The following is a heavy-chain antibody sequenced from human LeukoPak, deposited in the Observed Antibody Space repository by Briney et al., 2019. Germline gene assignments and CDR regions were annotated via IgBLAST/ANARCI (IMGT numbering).Heavy chain of an antibody. CDR1: GGSISDCY. J-gene: IGHJ4*02. CDR3: ARNGYTYGRVYFDY. CDR2: ISSSGKT. V-gene: IGHV4-4*07. D-gene: IGHD5-18*01. Sequence: SETLSLTCTVSGGSISDCYWSWIRQPAGKGLEWIGRISSSGKTNYNPSLKSRVTISVDTSKNQFSLKVNSVTAADTAVYFCARNGYTYGRVYFDYWGQGTLVTVSS.